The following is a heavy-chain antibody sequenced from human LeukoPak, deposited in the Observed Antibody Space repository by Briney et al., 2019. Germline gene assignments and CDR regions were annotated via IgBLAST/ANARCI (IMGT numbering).Heavy chain of an antibody. CDR1: GFTFSSYG. D-gene: IGHD1-26*01. CDR3: AKEMQNRWELYGVYYYYYYGMDV. CDR2: ISYDGSNK. J-gene: IGHJ6*02. Sequence: GGSPRLSCAASGFTFSSYGMHWVRQTPGKGLEWVAVISYDGSNKYYADSVKGRFTISRDNSKNTLYLQMNSLRAEDTAVYYCAKEMQNRWELYGVYYYYYYGMDVWGQGTTVTVSS. V-gene: IGHV3-30*18.